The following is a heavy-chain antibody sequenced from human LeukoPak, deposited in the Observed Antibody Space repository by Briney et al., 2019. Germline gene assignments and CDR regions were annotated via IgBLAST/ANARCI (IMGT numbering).Heavy chain of an antibody. V-gene: IGHV3-30*02. D-gene: IGHD4-23*01. CDR1: GFTFSGYG. CDR2: IHYDGSNK. J-gene: IGHJ4*02. Sequence: GGSLRLSCAASGFTFSGYGMHWVRQAPGKGLEGVAFIHYDGSNKYYADSVKGRFTISRDNSKNTLYLQTNSLGAEDTAVYYCAKDHGGSFDYWGQGTLVTVSS. CDR3: AKDHGGSFDY.